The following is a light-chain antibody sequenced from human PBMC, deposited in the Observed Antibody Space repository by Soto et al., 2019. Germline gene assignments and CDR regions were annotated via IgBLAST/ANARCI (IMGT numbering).Light chain of an antibody. Sequence: EIFLTQSPVTLSVAPWEIATLSGRASQSVNSNLAWYQQKPGQAPRLLIYGASNRATGIPDRFSGSGSGTDFTLTISRLEPEDFAVYYCQQYGSSGTFGQGTKVDIK. V-gene: IGKV3-20*01. CDR3: QQYGSSGT. CDR2: GAS. CDR1: QSVNSN. J-gene: IGKJ1*01.